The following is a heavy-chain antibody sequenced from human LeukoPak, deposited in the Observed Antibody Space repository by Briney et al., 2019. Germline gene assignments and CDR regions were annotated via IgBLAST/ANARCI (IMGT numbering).Heavy chain of an antibody. D-gene: IGHD6-19*01. CDR1: GGTFSSYA. Sequence: SVKVSCKASGGTFSSYAISWVRQAPGQGLEWMGRIIPIFGTANCAQKFQGRVTITADKSTSTAYMELSSLRSEDTAVYYCARAGYSSGWYGYWGQGTLVTVSS. CDR3: ARAGYSSGWYGY. CDR2: IIPIFGTA. V-gene: IGHV1-69*06. J-gene: IGHJ4*02.